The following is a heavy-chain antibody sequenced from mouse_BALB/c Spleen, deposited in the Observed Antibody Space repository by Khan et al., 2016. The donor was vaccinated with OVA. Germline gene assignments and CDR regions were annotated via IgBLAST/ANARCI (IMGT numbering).Heavy chain of an antibody. CDR1: GYTFTTYW. J-gene: IGHJ2*01. CDR3: TRDRIDY. CDR2: INPTSGYT. V-gene: IGHV1-7*01. Sequence: QVQLQQSGAELAKPGASVKMSCKASGYTFTTYWMHWVKQRPGQGLEWIGSINPTSGYTDYNAKFTDRATLSADKSSSSAYMQLSSLTSEDSAVYYCTRDRIDYWGQGTTLTVAS.